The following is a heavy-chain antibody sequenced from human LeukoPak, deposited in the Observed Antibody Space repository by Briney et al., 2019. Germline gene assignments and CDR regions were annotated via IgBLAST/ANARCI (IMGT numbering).Heavy chain of an antibody. CDR1: GFTFSSYG. V-gene: IGHV3-30*02. CDR3: VRDLGASDY. CDR2: IRYDGSNK. J-gene: IGHJ4*02. Sequence: GGSLRLSCAASGFTFSSYGMHWVRQAPGKGLEWVAFIRYDGSNKYYADSVKGRFTISRDNAKNSLYLQMNSLRAEDTAVYYCVRDLGASDYWGQGTLVSVSS. D-gene: IGHD1-26*01.